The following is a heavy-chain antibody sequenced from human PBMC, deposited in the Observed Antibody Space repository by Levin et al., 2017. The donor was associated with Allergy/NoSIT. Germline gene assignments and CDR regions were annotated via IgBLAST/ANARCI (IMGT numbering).Heavy chain of an antibody. Sequence: KTSETLSLTCTVSGGSISSSSYYWGWIRQPPGKGLEWIGTIYHSGTTYFNPSLKSRVIISVDTSKNQFTLKLSSLTAADTAVYYCARHRYYYDSGGVDDAFEIWGQGKMVTVSS. D-gene: IGHD3-22*01. J-gene: IGHJ3*02. V-gene: IGHV4-39*01. CDR3: ARHRYYYDSGGVDDAFEI. CDR2: IYHSGTT. CDR1: GGSISSSSYY.